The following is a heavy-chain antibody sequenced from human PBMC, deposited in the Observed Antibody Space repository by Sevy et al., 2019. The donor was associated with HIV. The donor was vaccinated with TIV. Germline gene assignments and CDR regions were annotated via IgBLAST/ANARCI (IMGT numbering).Heavy chain of an antibody. Sequence: ASVKVSCKVSGYTLTKLSMHWVRQAPGKGLEWMGSFDPEDGERIYAQNFQGRVTMSEDTSTDTAYMDLSSLRSDDTAVYFCAATREYYYGNSGYFDYWGQGTTVTVSS. CDR2: FDPEDGER. V-gene: IGHV1-24*01. D-gene: IGHD3-22*01. CDR1: GYTLTKLS. J-gene: IGHJ4*03. CDR3: AATREYYYGNSGYFDY.